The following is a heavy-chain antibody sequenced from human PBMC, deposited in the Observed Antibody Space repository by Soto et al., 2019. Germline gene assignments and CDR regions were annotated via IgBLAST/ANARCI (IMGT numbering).Heavy chain of an antibody. Sequence: PGESLNISCKAIGYTFTNYWIGWVRQTPGKGLEWMGIIFPGDSDTRYNPSFEGQVTVSADESISTAYLQWDTLKASDTAMYYCVRPNFGALTHFDFWGQGTLVTVSS. CDR1: GYTFTNYW. D-gene: IGHD3-16*01. J-gene: IGHJ4*02. CDR3: VRPNFGALTHFDF. CDR2: IFPGDSDT. V-gene: IGHV5-51*01.